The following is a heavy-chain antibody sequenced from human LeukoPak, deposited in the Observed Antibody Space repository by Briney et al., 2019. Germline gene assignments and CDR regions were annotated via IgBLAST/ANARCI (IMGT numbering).Heavy chain of an antibody. J-gene: IGHJ4*02. V-gene: IGHV3-74*01. CDR1: GFTFSSYA. D-gene: IGHD1-14*01. CDR3: ARVLGLVRATEPPGY. CDR2: INSDGSST. Sequence: GGSLRLSCAASGFTFSSYAMNWVRQAPGKGLVWVSRINSDGSSTSYADSVKGRFTISRDNAKNTLYLQMNSLRAEDTAVYYCARVLGLVRATEPPGYWGQGTLVTVSS.